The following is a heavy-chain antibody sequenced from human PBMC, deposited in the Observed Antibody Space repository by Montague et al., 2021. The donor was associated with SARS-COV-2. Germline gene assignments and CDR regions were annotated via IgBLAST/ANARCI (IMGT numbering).Heavy chain of an antibody. J-gene: IGHJ4*02. D-gene: IGHD2-21*01. CDR2: IFWNDDK. CDR1: GFSLISAGVA. Sequence: PALVKPTQTLTLTCTFSGFSLISAGVAVGWIRQPPGKALEWLALIFWNDDKRYNPSLKNRLTVTKDTSKNQVVLTMTNMDPLDTGTYYCAHRLPLSYLGDFDSWGQGTLVTVAS. V-gene: IGHV2-5*01. CDR3: AHRLPLSYLGDFDS.